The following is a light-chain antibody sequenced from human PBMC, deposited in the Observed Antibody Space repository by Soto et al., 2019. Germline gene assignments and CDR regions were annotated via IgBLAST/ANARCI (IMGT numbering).Light chain of an antibody. CDR2: EDI. Sequence: QSALTHPASESSSPRQSITISCTATSSEIGTENLVSREQHYPGKAPKLIIYEDIKRHSVVSNGFSGYESGNTAFLTIAGLQAEYDANYYCGSYAGSGTDNDVFGSGTKVTVL. CDR1: SSEIGTENL. J-gene: IGLJ1*01. V-gene: IGLV2-23*01. CDR3: GSYAGSGTDNDV.